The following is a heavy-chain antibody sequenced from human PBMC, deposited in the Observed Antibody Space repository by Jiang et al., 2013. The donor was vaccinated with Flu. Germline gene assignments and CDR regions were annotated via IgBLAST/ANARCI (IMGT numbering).Heavy chain of an antibody. J-gene: IGHJ6*02. Sequence: GAEVKKPGSSVKVSCKASGYTFTSYGISWVRQAPGQGLEWMGWISAYNGNTNYAQKLQGRVTMTTDTSTSTAYMELRSLRSDDTAVYYCARDLSTHYDSSGYPYYYYYGMDVWGQGTTVTVSS. D-gene: IGHD3-22*01. CDR3: ARDLSTHYDSSGYPYYYYYGMDV. CDR1: GYTFTSYG. V-gene: IGHV1-18*04. CDR2: ISAYNGNT.